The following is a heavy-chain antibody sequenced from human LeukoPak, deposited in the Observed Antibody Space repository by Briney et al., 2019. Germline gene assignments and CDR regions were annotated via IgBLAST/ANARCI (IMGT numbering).Heavy chain of an antibody. J-gene: IGHJ4*02. CDR3: ALGDLEFLLLGSGPFDY. Sequence: PGRSLRLSCAVSGFTFSSYGMHWVRQAPGKGLEWVAVISYDGRITYYADSVKGRFTISRDNSKNTLYLQMNSLRTEDTAVYYCALGDLEFLLLGSGPFDYWGQGTLVTVS. CDR1: GFTFSSYG. CDR2: ISYDGRIT. D-gene: IGHD2-2*01. V-gene: IGHV3-30*03.